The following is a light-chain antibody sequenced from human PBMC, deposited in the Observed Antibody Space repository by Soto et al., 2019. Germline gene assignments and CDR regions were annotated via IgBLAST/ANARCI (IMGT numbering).Light chain of an antibody. CDR3: SSYASSDSWV. Sequence: QSALTQPPSASGSPGQSVTISCTGTSSDVGGYNYVSWYQQHPGKAPKLMIYEVSERPSGVPDRFSGSKSSNTASLTISGLQAEDEADYYCSSYASSDSWVFGGGTQLTVL. V-gene: IGLV2-8*01. CDR2: EVS. CDR1: SSDVGGYNY. J-gene: IGLJ7*01.